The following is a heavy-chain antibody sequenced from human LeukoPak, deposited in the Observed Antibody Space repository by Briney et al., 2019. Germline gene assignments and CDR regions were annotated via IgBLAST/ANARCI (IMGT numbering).Heavy chain of an antibody. CDR1: GYSISSGYY. CDR3: ARDRWDRPAAGWFDP. Sequence: SETLSLTCTVPGYSISSGYYWGWIRQPPGKGLEWIGSIYHSGSTYYNPSLKSRVTISVDTSKNQFSLKLSSVTAADTAVYYCARDRWDRPAAGWFDPWGQGTLVTVSS. D-gene: IGHD2-2*01. J-gene: IGHJ5*02. V-gene: IGHV4-38-2*02. CDR2: IYHSGST.